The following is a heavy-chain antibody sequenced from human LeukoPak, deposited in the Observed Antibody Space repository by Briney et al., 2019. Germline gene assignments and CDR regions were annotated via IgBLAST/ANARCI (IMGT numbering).Heavy chain of an antibody. CDR3: ASHYSGYNWGSDY. V-gene: IGHV4-61*01. CDR1: GASVSSGSYY. CDR2: IYYSGST. J-gene: IGHJ4*02. D-gene: IGHD5-12*01. Sequence: SQTLSLTCTVSGASVSSGSYYWSWFRQPPGKGLEWIGFIYYSGSTNYNPSLKSRVTMSVDTSKNQFSLKLSSVTAADTAVYYCASHYSGYNWGSDYWGQGTLVTVSS.